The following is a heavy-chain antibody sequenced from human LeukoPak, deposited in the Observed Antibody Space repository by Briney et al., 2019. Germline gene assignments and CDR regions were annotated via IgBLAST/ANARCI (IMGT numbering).Heavy chain of an antibody. D-gene: IGHD6-13*01. CDR2: INPPGVEK. J-gene: IGHJ4*02. Sequence: GESLRLSCAASGFTFSDYWMSWVRQAPGKGLEWVANINPPGVEKTYVDSVKGRFTISRDNAKDSLYLEMNSLRDEDSAVYYCGRWGVEAGIDDWGQGTLVTVSS. V-gene: IGHV3-7*01. CDR1: GFTFSDYW. CDR3: GRWGVEAGIDD.